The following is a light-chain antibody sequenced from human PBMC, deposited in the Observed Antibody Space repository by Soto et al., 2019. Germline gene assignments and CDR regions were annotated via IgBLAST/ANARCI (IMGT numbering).Light chain of an antibody. CDR1: QTVGRNY. CDR3: PQYSSSPRT. Sequence: EIVLTQSPGTLSLSPGDTATLSCRASQTVGRNYLAWYQQKPGQAPRLLIYDASTRATGIPDRFIGGGFAADFTLTITSLELKDLELYYCPQYSSSPRTFSGGTKVQIK. CDR2: DAS. V-gene: IGKV3-20*01. J-gene: IGKJ4*01.